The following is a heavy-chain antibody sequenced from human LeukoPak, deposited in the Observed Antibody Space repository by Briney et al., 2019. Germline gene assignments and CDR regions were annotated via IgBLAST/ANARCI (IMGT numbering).Heavy chain of an antibody. CDR3: AAVGRSSRPGY. CDR2: ISSGGNSI. Sequence: GGSLRLSCAASGLTFTTYEMNWVRQAPGKGLEWVSHISSGGNSIYYADSVKGRFTISRDNAKNSLYLQMNSLRAGDTAVYYCAAVGRSSRPGYWGQGTLVTVSS. D-gene: IGHD6-6*01. V-gene: IGHV3-48*03. CDR1: GLTFTTYE. J-gene: IGHJ4*02.